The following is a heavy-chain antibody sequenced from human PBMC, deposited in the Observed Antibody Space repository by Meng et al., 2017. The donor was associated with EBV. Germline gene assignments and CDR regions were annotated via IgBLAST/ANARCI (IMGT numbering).Heavy chain of an antibody. V-gene: IGHV3-30-3*01. CDR3: ARDPDSSGWYYFDY. D-gene: IGHD6-19*01. J-gene: IGHJ4*02. CDR1: GFTFSSYA. CDR2: ISYDGSNK. Sequence: QVLLVESGGGVVQPGRSLGLSCAASGFTFSSYAMHWVRQAPGKGLEWVAVISYDGSNKYYADSVKGRFTISRDNSKNTLYLQMNSLRAEDTAVYYCARDPDSSGWYYFDYWGQGTLVTVSS.